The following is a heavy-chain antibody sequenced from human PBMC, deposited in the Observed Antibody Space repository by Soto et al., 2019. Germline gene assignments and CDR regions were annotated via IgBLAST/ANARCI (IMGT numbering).Heavy chain of an antibody. Sequence: SETLSLTCTVSGGSISSYYWSWIRQPPGKGLEWIGYIYYSGSTGYNPSLKTRLSMSVDRSKNQFTLRLTSVTAADTAVYFCATESGSTYGYFDYWGQGTQVTVSS. CDR3: ATESGSTYGYFDY. J-gene: IGHJ4*02. CDR2: IYYSGST. CDR1: GGSISSYY. D-gene: IGHD4-17*01. V-gene: IGHV4-59*04.